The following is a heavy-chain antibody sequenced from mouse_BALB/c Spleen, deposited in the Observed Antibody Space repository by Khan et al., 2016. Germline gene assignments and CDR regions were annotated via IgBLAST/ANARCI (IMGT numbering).Heavy chain of an antibody. CDR1: GFTFSDYY. V-gene: IGHV5-4*02. D-gene: IGHD2-4*01. CDR3: ASEGLRRGFAY. J-gene: IGHJ3*01. Sequence: EVELVESGGGLVKPGGSLKLSCTASGFTFSDYYMYWVRQTPEKRLEWVATISDGGSYTYYPDSVKGRCTISRDNAKNNLYLQMSGLKSEETAMYYYASEGLRRGFAYWGRGALVTVSA. CDR2: ISDGGSYT.